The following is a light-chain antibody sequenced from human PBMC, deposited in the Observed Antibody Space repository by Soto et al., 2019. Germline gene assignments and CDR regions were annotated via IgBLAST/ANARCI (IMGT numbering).Light chain of an antibody. CDR3: QQNNNWPRT. V-gene: IGKV3-15*01. CDR2: GSS. Sequence: ETVTTQSPATLSVSPGERATLSCRASQSVNSDLAWYQKKPGQAPRLLIYGSSTRATGIPARFSGGGSGTEFTLTISSLQSEDFAVYYCQQNNNWPRTFGQGTKV. J-gene: IGKJ1*01. CDR1: QSVNSD.